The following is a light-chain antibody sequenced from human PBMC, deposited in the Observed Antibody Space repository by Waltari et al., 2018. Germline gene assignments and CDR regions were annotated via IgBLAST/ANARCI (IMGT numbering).Light chain of an antibody. V-gene: IGLV2-23*02. CDR2: EVT. CDR1: SSDVGTYNL. Sequence: QSALTQPASVSGSPGQSITISCTGTSSDVGTYNLVSWYQQHPGKAPKLMISEVTSRPSGVSKRVSVSRSGNTASLTISGLQAEDEAEYYCCSFAGSSTYYVFGTGTKVTVL. CDR3: CSFAGSSTYYV. J-gene: IGLJ1*01.